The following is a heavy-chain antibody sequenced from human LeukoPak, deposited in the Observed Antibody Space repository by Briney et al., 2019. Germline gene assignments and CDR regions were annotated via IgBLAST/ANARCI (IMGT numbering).Heavy chain of an antibody. CDR3: ARRGADWDYFDY. J-gene: IGHJ4*02. V-gene: IGHV3-74*01. CDR1: GFTFSSYW. Sequence: GGSLGLSCAASGFTFSSYWMHWVRQAPGKGLVWVSRINSDGSSTSYADSVKGRFTISRDNAKNTLYLQMNSLRAEDTAVYYCARRGADWDYFDYWGQGTLVTVSS. D-gene: IGHD2-21*01. CDR2: INSDGSST.